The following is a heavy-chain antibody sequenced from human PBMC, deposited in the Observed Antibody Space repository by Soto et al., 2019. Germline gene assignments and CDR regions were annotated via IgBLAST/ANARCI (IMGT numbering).Heavy chain of an antibody. CDR3: AKEEGYRRVAYGMNV. CDR1: GFTFSSYG. D-gene: IGHD6-13*01. V-gene: IGHV3-30*18. Sequence: QVQLVESGGGVVQPGRSLRLSCAASGFTFSSYGMHWVRQAPGKGLEWVAVISYDGNDKYYADSVKGRFTISRDNTKKTLYVQLNSLSAEDTAVYYCAKEEGYRRVAYGMNVWGQGTTVTVSS. J-gene: IGHJ6*02. CDR2: ISYDGNDK.